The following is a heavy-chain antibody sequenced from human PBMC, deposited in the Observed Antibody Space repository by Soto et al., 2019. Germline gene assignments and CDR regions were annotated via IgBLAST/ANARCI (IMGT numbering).Heavy chain of an antibody. J-gene: IGHJ3*02. D-gene: IGHD6-19*01. V-gene: IGHV1-69*06. CDR2: IIPIFGTA. CDR3: ARDRYSSGWYAAFDI. Sequence: SVKVSCKASGGTFSSYAISWVRQAPGQGLEWIGGIIPIFGTANYAQKFQGRVTITADKSTSTAYMELSSLRSEDTAVYYCARDRYSSGWYAAFDIWGQGTMVTVSS. CDR1: GGTFSSYA.